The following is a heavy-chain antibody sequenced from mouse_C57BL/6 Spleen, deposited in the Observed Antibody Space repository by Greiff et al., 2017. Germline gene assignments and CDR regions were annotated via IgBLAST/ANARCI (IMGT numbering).Heavy chain of an antibody. CDR2: IKPNNGGT. D-gene: IGHD6-1*01. CDR3: ARTSLRGGHYFDY. V-gene: IGHV1-22*01. Sequence: EVQLQESGPELVKPGASVKMSCKASGYTFTDYNMHWVKQSHGKSLEWIGNIKPNNGGTSYNQKFKGKATLTVNKSSRAAYMELRSLTAEDSAVYYCARTSLRGGHYFDYWGKGTTLTVSS. CDR1: GYTFTDYN. J-gene: IGHJ2*01.